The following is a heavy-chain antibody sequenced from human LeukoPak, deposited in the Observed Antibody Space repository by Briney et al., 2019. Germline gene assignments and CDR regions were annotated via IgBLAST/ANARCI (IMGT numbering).Heavy chain of an antibody. J-gene: IGHJ6*03. Sequence: PSETLSLTCTVSGGSISSYYWSWIRQPPGKGLEWIGYIYTRGSTNYNPSLKSRVTISVDTSKNQFSLKLSSVTAADTAVYYCARQVGYYYYYYMDVWGKGTTVTVSS. V-gene: IGHV4-4*09. CDR3: ARQVGYYYYYYMDV. CDR2: IYTRGST. D-gene: IGHD1-26*01. CDR1: GGSISSYY.